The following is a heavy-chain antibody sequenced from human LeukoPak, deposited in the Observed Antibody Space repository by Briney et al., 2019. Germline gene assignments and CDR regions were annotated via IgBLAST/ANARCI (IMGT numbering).Heavy chain of an antibody. J-gene: IGHJ3*02. Sequence: GGSLRLSCAASGFTFSSYAMHWVRQAPGKGLEWVAVISNDGRNKYYADSVKGRFTISRDSSKNTLYLQMNSLRAEDTAVYYCARDYRTYSALASAFDIWGQGTMVTVSS. CDR2: ISNDGRNK. V-gene: IGHV3-30*04. CDR3: ARDYRTYSALASAFDI. D-gene: IGHD4-11*01. CDR1: GFTFSSYA.